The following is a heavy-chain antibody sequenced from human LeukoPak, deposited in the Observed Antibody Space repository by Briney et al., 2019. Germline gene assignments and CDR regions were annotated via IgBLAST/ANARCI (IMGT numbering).Heavy chain of an antibody. D-gene: IGHD5-24*01. V-gene: IGHV4-4*07. CDR1: GGSISSYY. J-gene: IGHJ4*02. CDR2: IYTSGST. CDR3: ARGGDGYNYVDY. Sequence: LETLSLTCTVSGGSISSYYWSWIRQPAGRGLEWIGRIYTSGSTNYNPSLKSRVTMSVDTSKNQFSLKLSSVTAADTAVYYCARGGDGYNYVDYWGQGTLVTVSS.